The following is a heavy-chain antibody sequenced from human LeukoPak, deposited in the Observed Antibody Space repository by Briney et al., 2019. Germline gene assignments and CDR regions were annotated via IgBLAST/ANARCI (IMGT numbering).Heavy chain of an antibody. J-gene: IGHJ4*02. Sequence: ASVKVSCKASGGTFSSYAISWVRQAPGQGLEWMGGIIPIFGTANYAQKFQGRVTITTDESTSTAYMELSSLRSEDTAVYYCATAFPRSTGDRVDYWGQGTLVTVSS. CDR2: IIPIFGTA. D-gene: IGHD2-15*01. CDR3: ATAFPRSTGDRVDY. CDR1: GGTFSSYA. V-gene: IGHV1-69*05.